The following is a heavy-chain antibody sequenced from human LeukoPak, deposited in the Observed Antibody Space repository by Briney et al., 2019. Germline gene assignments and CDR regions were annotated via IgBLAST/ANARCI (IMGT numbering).Heavy chain of an antibody. CDR3: ARRGTGGRSFDI. D-gene: IGHD2-8*02. Sequence: SETLSLTCTVSGGSVSSGSYYWTWIRQPPGKGLEWIGYISYSGSTNFSPSLKSRVTISVDTSKNQFSLNLSSVTAADTAVYYCARRGTGGRSFDIWGQGTMVTVSS. CDR2: ISYSGST. CDR1: GGSVSSGSYY. V-gene: IGHV4-61*01. J-gene: IGHJ3*02.